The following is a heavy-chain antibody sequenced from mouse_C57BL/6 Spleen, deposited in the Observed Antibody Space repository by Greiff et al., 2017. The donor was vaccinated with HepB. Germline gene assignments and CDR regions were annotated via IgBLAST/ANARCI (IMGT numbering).Heavy chain of an antibody. CDR1: GYAFSSSW. V-gene: IGHV1-82*01. D-gene: IGHD1-2*01. CDR3: TRRGITTASRYFDV. J-gene: IGHJ1*03. CDR2: IYPGDGDT. Sequence: VMLVESGPELVKPGASVKISCKASGYAFSSSWMNWVKQRPGKGLEWIGRIYPGDGDTNYNGKFKGKATLTADKSSSTAYMQLSSLTSEDSAVYFCTRRGITTASRYFDVWGTGTTVTVSS.